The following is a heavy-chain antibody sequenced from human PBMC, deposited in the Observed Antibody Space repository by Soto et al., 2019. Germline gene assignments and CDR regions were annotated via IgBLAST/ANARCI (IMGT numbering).Heavy chain of an antibody. Sequence: ASVKVSCKASGYTFTSYAMHWVRQAPGQRLEWMGWINAGNGNTNYAQKFQGWVTMTRDTSTSTAYMELSRLRSDDTAVYYCARGTPIQGLTHTYGMDVWGQGTTVTVSS. J-gene: IGHJ6*02. V-gene: IGHV1-3*01. CDR3: ARGTPIQGLTHTYGMDV. CDR1: GYTFTSYA. CDR2: INAGNGNT.